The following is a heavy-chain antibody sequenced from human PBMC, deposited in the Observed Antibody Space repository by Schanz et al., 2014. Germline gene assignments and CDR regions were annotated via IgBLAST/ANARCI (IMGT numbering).Heavy chain of an antibody. V-gene: IGHV3-30*04. CDR1: GFTFSRYA. J-gene: IGHJ4*02. CDR3: ARESPFGGDCFSH. D-gene: IGHD2-21*01. CDR2: ISNDGSDE. Sequence: QVQLVESGGGVVQPGRSVRLSCAASGFTFSRYAMHRVRQAPGKGLEWVAVISNDGSDEHYADSVKGRFTISRDNSKNTLYLQMNSLRAEDTAVYYCARESPFGGDCFSHWGQGTLVTVSS.